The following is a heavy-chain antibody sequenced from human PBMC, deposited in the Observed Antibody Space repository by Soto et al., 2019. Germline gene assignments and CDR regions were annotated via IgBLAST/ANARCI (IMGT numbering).Heavy chain of an antibody. V-gene: IGHV1-3*01. D-gene: IGHD6-13*01. CDR1: AYTFTSYV. J-gene: IGHJ1*01. CDR3: AREFPSLSSSWREYFQH. Sequence: ASVKVSCKASAYTFTSYVMHWVCQAPGQRLEWMGWINAGNGKTKCSQKFQGRVTISRDTSANTAYMELSSLRSEDTAVYYCAREFPSLSSSWREYFQHWGQGTLVTVSS. CDR2: INAGNGKT.